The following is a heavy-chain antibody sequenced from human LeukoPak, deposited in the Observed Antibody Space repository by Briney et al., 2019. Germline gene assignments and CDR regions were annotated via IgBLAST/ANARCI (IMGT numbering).Heavy chain of an antibody. V-gene: IGHV3-74*01. CDR3: ARVGTVTTLGYFDL. J-gene: IGHJ2*01. CDR1: GFTFRSYW. CDR2: INTDGSST. Sequence: PGGSLRLSCAASGFTFRSYWMHWVRQAPGKGLVWVSRINTDGSSTSYADSVKGRFTISRDNAKNTLYLQMNSLRAEDTAVYYCARVGTVTTLGYFDLWGRGTLVTVSS. D-gene: IGHD4-11*01.